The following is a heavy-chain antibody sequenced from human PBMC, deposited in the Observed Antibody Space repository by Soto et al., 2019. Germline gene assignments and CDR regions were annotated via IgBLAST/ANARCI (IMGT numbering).Heavy chain of an antibody. Sequence: ASVKVSCKASGYTFTSYGISWVRQAPGQGLEWMGWISAYNGNTNYAQKLQGRVTMTTDTSTSTAYMELRSLRSDDTAVYYCARDIVRDIVVLPAADDAFDIWGQGTMVTVSS. CDR1: GYTFTSYG. D-gene: IGHD2-2*01. V-gene: IGHV1-18*01. CDR2: ISAYNGNT. CDR3: ARDIVRDIVVLPAADDAFDI. J-gene: IGHJ3*02.